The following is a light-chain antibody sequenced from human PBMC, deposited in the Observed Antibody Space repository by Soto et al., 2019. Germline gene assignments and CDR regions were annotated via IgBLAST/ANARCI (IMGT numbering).Light chain of an antibody. V-gene: IGKV3-20*01. J-gene: IGKJ1*01. CDR3: QQYGSSGT. Sequence: VLTQSPGTLSLSPGERATLSCRASQSGRDMYLAWYQQKPGQPPRLLIYGVSSRAYGIPDRFSGSGSGTDFTLTISRLEPEDFAVYYCQQYGSSGTFGQGTKVDIK. CDR1: QSGRDMY. CDR2: GVS.